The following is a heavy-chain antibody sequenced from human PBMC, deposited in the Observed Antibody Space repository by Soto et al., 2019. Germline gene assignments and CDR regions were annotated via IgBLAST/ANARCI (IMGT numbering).Heavy chain of an antibody. V-gene: IGHV1-8*01. J-gene: IGHJ4*02. D-gene: IGHD1-26*01. CDR3: ARGVSAGVDY. CDR2: MQPSTGRT. Sequence: XSVKVSSKASGYSFTSLDIHGVRQTAGQGLEWMGWMQPSTGRTGYAQKFQGRVTMTRDTSINTAYMELTTLTSDGTAFYYCARGVSAGVDYWGQGALVTVSS. CDR1: GYSFTSLD.